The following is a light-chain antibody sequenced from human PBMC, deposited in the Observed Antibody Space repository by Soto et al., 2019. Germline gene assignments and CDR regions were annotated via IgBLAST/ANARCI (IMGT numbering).Light chain of an antibody. V-gene: IGKV3-20*01. CDR2: GAS. J-gene: IGKJ3*01. CDR3: QQYGSSPFT. CDR1: QSVSSSY. Sequence: TLSCRASQSVSSSYLAWYQQKPGQAPRLLIYGASSRATGIPDRFSGSGSGTDFTLTISRLEPEDFAVYYCQQYGSSPFTFGPGTKVDIK.